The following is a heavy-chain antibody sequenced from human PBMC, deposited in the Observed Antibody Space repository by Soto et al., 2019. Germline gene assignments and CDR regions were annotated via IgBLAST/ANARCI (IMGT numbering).Heavy chain of an antibody. D-gene: IGHD3-10*01. V-gene: IGHV4-30-2*01. J-gene: IGHJ5*02. CDR3: ARVWFGESSWFDP. CDR1: GGSITIGGYC. CDR2: ICHSGNT. Sequence: QLQLQESGSGLVKPSQTLSLTCTVSGGSITIGGYCWSWIRQPPGQGLEWIGYICHSGNTYYNPSLKSRVTTSLDSSKNQFSLNLSSVTAADPAVYYCARVWFGESSWFDPWSQGTLVTVSS.